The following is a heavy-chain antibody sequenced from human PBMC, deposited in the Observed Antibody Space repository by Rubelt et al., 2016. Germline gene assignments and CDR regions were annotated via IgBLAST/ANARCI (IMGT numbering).Heavy chain of an antibody. CDR2: ISPYSGNT. Sequence: QAQLVQSGTEVQKPGASVKVSCKTSGYTFSSYSITWVRQAPGQGLEWMGWISPYSGNTSYADSLQDRVTMTADTSTSTVYMDLRSLTSDDTALYCCAASLRGGDGNPCDLWGQGTMVFVSS. D-gene: IGHD3-16*01. V-gene: IGHV1-18*01. CDR1: GYTFSSYS. CDR3: AASLRGGDGNPCDL. J-gene: IGHJ4*03.